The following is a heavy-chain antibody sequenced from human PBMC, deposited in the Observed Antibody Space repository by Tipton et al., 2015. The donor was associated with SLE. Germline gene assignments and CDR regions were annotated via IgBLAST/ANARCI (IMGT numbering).Heavy chain of an antibody. CDR1: GGSISSADYY. CDR3: ARVPRTFYYDYSGHFDY. V-gene: IGHV4-31*03. Sequence: TLSLICTVSGGSISSADYYWSWIRQHPGKGLEWIGYIYYTTSAYYNPSLKSRVIISLDTSKNHFSLKLSSVTAADTAVYHCARVPRTFYYDYSGHFDYWGPGTLVTVSS. CDR2: IYYTTSA. J-gene: IGHJ4*02. D-gene: IGHD3-22*01.